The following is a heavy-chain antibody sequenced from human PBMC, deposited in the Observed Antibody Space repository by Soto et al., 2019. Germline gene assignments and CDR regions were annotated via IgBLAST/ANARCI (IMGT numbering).Heavy chain of an antibody. D-gene: IGHD3-10*01. V-gene: IGHV1-18*01. Sequence: QVQLVQSGAEVKKPGASVKVSCKASGYTFTSYGISWVRQAPGQGLEWMGWISAYNGNTNYAQKLQGRVTMTTDTSTSTADMERRSRRSDETAVYYCASIYGWIGYYYGMDVWGQGTTVTVSS. CDR2: ISAYNGNT. CDR3: ASIYGWIGYYYGMDV. CDR1: GYTFTSYG. J-gene: IGHJ6*02.